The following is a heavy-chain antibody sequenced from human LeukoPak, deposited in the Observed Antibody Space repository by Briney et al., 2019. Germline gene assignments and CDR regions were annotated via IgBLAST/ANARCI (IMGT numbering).Heavy chain of an antibody. Sequence: GGSLRLSCAAPGFTFSSYAMSWVRQAPGKGLEWVSAISGSGGSTYYADSVKGRFTVSRDNSKNTLSLQMNSLRAEDTAVYYCAKDPGVVPAHYFDYWGQGTLVTVSS. V-gene: IGHV3-23*01. D-gene: IGHD2-2*01. CDR3: AKDPGVVPAHYFDY. CDR1: GFTFSSYA. J-gene: IGHJ4*02. CDR2: ISGSGGST.